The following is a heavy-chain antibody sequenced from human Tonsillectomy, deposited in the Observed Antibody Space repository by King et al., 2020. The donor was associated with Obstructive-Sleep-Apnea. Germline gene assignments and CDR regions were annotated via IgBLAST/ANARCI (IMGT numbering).Heavy chain of an antibody. V-gene: IGHV3-23*04. CDR3: AKTGMITFGGVIGHFDY. D-gene: IGHD3-16*02. J-gene: IGHJ4*02. CDR1: GFTFSSYA. CDR2: ISGSGDNT. Sequence: VQLVESGGGLVQPGGSLRISCAASGFTFSSYAMSWVRQAPGKGLEWVSAISGSGDNTYYADSVKGRFTVSRDNSKNTLYLQMNSLRAEDTAAFCCAKTGMITFGGVIGHFDYWGQGTLVTVSS.